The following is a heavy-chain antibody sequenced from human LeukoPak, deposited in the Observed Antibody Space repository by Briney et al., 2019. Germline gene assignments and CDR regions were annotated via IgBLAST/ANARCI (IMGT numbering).Heavy chain of an antibody. Sequence: GKSLSLSCAASGFPFSRYALHWVRQAPGKGLEWVAVISSDGSNKHYAGSVEGRFTISRDNYNNTLLLQMNSLRAEDTAVYYCARTDTSGWSRPLDCWGQGTLVTVSS. D-gene: IGHD6-19*01. CDR2: ISSDGSNK. V-gene: IGHV3-30-3*01. CDR3: ARTDTSGWSRPLDC. J-gene: IGHJ4*02. CDR1: GFPFSRYA.